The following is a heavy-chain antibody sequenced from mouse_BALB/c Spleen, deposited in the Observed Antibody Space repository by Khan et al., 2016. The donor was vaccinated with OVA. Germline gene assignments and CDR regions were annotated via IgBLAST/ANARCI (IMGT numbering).Heavy chain of an antibody. CDR2: INTYTGEP. Sequence: QVQLKQSGPELKKPGETVKISCKASGYTFTNYVMNWVKQSPGKGLKWMGWINTYTGEPTYADDFMGRFAFSLETSVSTAYLQINSLKNEDTATDFCTRLHGGYWGQGTTLTVAS. CDR1: GYTFTNYV. V-gene: IGHV9-3-1*01. J-gene: IGHJ2*01. CDR3: TRLHGGY.